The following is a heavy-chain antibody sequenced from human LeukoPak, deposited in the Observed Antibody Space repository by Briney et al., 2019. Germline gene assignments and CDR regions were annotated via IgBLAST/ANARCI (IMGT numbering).Heavy chain of an antibody. J-gene: IGHJ4*02. CDR3: AGKSSSSRPSDY. Sequence: PSETLSLTCAVSGYSISSNYYWNWIRQPPGKGLEWIGQINRFGNTNYNPSLKSRVTISVDTSKNQFSLRLNSVTAAGTAVYYCAGKSSSSRPSDYWGQGTLVTVSS. D-gene: IGHD6-6*01. V-gene: IGHV4-34*01. CDR1: GYSISSNYY. CDR2: INRFGNT.